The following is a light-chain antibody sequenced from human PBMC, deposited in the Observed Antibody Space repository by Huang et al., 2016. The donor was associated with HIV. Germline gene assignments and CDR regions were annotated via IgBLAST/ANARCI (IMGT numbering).Light chain of an antibody. CDR2: GAS. V-gene: IGKV3-20*01. Sequence: EIVLTQSPGTLSLSPGVRATLSCRASQSISSSSLAWYLQKPGQAPTLRIHGASTRATDIPDRFSGSGSGTDCTLTISRLEPEDFAVYYCHQYGSPPFTFGPGTKVDIK. CDR1: QSISSSS. J-gene: IGKJ3*01. CDR3: HQYGSPPFT.